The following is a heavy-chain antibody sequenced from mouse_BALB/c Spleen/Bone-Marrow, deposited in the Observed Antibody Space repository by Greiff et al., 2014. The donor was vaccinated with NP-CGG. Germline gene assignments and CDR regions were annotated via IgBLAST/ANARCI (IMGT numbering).Heavy chain of an antibody. Sequence: DLVKPGASVKLSCKTSGYTFTNYWINWIKQRPGQGLEWLGRIAPGSGSTYYNEMFMVKAPLTVDTSSSTAYIQLSSLSSEDSAVYFCARERYGYDGWYFDVWGAGTTVTVSS. V-gene: IGHV1S41*01. CDR2: IAPGSGST. D-gene: IGHD2-2*01. CDR3: ARERYGYDGWYFDV. J-gene: IGHJ1*01. CDR1: GYTFTNYW.